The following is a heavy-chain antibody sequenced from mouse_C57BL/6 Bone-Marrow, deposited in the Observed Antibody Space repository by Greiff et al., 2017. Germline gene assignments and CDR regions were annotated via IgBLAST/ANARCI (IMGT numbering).Heavy chain of an antibody. V-gene: IGHV1-54*01. CDR2: INPGTGGT. CDR1: GYAFTNYL. J-gene: IGHJ4*01. D-gene: IGHD1-1*01. CDR3: ARRTYYCGSPYAMDY. Sequence: QVQLQQSGAELVRPGTSVKVSCKASGYAFTNYLIEWVKQRPGQGLEWIGVINPGTGGTNYNEKFKGKATLTADKSSSTAYMQLSSLTSEDSAVYFCARRTYYCGSPYAMDYWGQGTSVTVSS.